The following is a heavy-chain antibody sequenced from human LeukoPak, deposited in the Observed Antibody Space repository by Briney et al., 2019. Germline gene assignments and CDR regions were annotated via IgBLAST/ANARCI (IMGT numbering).Heavy chain of an antibody. CDR2: ISPKNGNT. Sequence: ASVKVSCKASGYTFTSYGITWVRQAPGQGLEWMGWISPKNGNTNQAQILQGRVTMTTDTSTDTAYMELRSLRSDDTAMYYCARGPTNFDYWGQGTLVTASS. CDR1: GYTFTSYG. CDR3: ARGPTNFDY. D-gene: IGHD2-2*01. V-gene: IGHV1-18*01. J-gene: IGHJ4*02.